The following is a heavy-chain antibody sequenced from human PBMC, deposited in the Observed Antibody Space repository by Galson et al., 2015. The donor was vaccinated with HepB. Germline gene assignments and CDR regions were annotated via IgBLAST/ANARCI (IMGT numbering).Heavy chain of an antibody. V-gene: IGHV3-48*02. J-gene: IGHJ4*02. D-gene: IGHD3-16*01. CDR1: GFSFSSYS. CDR3: ARVDADYEQFDH. Sequence: SLRLSCAASGFSFSSYSLNWVRQAPGKGLEWVSYISRNIITTYYADSVKGRFTISRDNAKNSVYLQMNSLRDEDTAVYYCARVDADYEQFDHWGQGALVTVSS. CDR2: ISRNIITT.